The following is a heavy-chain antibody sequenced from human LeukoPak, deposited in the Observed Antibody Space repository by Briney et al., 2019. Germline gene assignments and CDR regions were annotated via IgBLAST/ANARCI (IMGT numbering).Heavy chain of an antibody. V-gene: IGHV3-43D*03. D-gene: IGHD3-9*01. J-gene: IGHJ4*02. CDR3: AASRGILTGLDY. CDR1: GFTFDDYA. Sequence: GGSLRLACAASGFTFDDYAMHWVRQAPGKGLEWVSLISWDGGSTYYADSVKGRFTISRDNSKNSLYLQMNSLRAEDTALYYCAASRGILTGLDYWGQGTLVTVSS. CDR2: ISWDGGST.